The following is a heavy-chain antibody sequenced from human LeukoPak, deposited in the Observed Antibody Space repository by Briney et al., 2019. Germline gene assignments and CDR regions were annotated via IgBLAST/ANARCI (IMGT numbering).Heavy chain of an antibody. J-gene: IGHJ3*02. D-gene: IGHD2-15*01. CDR3: ARQDIVVVVATTGDAFDI. Sequence: PSETLSLTCTVSGGSISSGSYYWSWIRQPAGKGLEWIGRIYTSGSTNYNPSLKSRVTISVDTSKNQFSLKLSSVTAADTAMYYCARQDIVVVVATTGDAFDIWGQGTMVTVSS. CDR2: IYTSGST. CDR1: GGSISSGSYY. V-gene: IGHV4-61*02.